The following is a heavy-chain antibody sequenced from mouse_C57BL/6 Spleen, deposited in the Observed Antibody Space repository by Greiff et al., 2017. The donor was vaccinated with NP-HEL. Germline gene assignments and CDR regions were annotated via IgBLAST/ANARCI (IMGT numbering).Heavy chain of an antibody. CDR3: ARSGAARAWFAY. CDR2: IYPGSGST. Sequence: VQLQQPGAELVKPGASVKMSCKASGYTFTSYWITWVKQRPGQGLEWIGDIYPGSGSTNYNEKFKSKATLTVDTSSSTAYMQLSSLTSEDSAVYYCARSGAARAWFAYWGQGTLVTVSA. D-gene: IGHD3-1*01. J-gene: IGHJ3*01. CDR1: GYTFTSYW. V-gene: IGHV1-55*01.